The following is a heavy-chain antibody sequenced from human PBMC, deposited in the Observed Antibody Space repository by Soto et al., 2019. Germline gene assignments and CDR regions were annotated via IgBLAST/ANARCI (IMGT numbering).Heavy chain of an antibody. CDR3: ARRDSPAATKTPFDY. J-gene: IGHJ4*02. Sequence: EVQLVESGGGLVRPGGSLRLSCAASGFTFSSYSMNWVRQAPGKGLEWVSSISSSSSYIYYADSVKGRFTISRDNAKNSLYLQMNSLRAEDTAVYYCARRDSPAATKTPFDYWGQGTLVTVSS. CDR1: GFTFSSYS. D-gene: IGHD2-2*01. V-gene: IGHV3-21*01. CDR2: ISSSSSYI.